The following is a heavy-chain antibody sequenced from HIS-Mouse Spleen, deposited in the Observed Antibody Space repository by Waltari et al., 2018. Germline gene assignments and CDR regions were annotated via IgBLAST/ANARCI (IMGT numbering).Heavy chain of an antibody. CDR2: IYYSWST. Sequence: QLQLQESGPGLVKPSETLSLTCTVSGGSISSSSYYWGWIRQPPGKGLEWIGSIYYSWSTYYNPSRKRRVTRSVDTSKNQFSLKLSSVTAADTAVYYCAREIPYSSSWYDWYFDLWGRGTLVTVSS. J-gene: IGHJ2*01. CDR1: GGSISSSSYY. V-gene: IGHV4-39*07. CDR3: AREIPYSSSWYDWYFDL. D-gene: IGHD6-13*01.